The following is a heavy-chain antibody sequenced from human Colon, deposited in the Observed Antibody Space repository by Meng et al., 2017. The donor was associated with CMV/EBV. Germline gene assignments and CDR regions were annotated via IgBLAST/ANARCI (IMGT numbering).Heavy chain of an antibody. CDR1: GFTLDDYV. CDR3: ARQASGSYYEGLGY. Sequence: GGSLRLSCVASGFTLDDYVIQWVHQSPGKGLEWVSSITWNSAWIDYADSVKGRFTVSRDNARKSVFLEMNSLRVEDTALYYCARQASGSYYEGLGYWGQGTLVTVSS. V-gene: IGHV3-9*01. CDR2: ITWNSAWI. D-gene: IGHD1-26*01. J-gene: IGHJ4*02.